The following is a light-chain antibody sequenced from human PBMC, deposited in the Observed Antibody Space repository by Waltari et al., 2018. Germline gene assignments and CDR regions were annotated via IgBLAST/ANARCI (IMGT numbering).Light chain of an antibody. J-gene: IGLJ3*02. CDR2: EDI. CDR1: ALPKKY. V-gene: IGLV3-10*01. Sequence: SYELTQPPSVSVSPGQTARITCSGDALPKKYAYWYQQKSGQAPVLVIYEDIKRPSGIPERFSGSSSETTATLTISGAHLEDEADYYCYSTDSSGHDRVFGGGTKLTVL. CDR3: YSTDSSGHDRV.